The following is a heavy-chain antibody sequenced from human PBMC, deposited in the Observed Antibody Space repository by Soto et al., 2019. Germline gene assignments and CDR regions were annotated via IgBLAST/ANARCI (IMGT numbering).Heavy chain of an antibody. D-gene: IGHD3-10*01. CDR3: VRAGARGWFDP. Sequence: ASVKVSCKASGYTFTSYYMHWVRQAPGQGLEWMGIINPSGGSTSYAQKFQGRVTMTRDTSTSTVYMELSSLRSEDTAVYYCVRAGARGWFDPWGQGTLVTVSS. CDR2: INPSGGST. V-gene: IGHV1-46*01. J-gene: IGHJ5*02. CDR1: GYTFTSYY.